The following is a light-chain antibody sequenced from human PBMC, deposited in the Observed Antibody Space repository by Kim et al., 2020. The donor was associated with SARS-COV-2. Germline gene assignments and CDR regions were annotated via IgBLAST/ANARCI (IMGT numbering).Light chain of an antibody. CDR2: QDS. Sequence: SYELTQPPSVSVSPGQTASITCSGDKLGDKYACWYQQKPGQSPVLVIYQDSKRPSGIPERFSGSNSGNTATPTISGTQAMDEADYYCQAWDSSTHWVFGGGTQLTVL. CDR3: QAWDSSTHWV. V-gene: IGLV3-1*01. CDR1: KLGDKY. J-gene: IGLJ3*02.